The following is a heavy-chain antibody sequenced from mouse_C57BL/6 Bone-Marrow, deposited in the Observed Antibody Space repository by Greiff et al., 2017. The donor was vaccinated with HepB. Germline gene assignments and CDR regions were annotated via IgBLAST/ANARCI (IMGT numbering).Heavy chain of an antibody. J-gene: IGHJ3*01. D-gene: IGHD1-1*01. Sequence: VQLQQSGPELVKPGASVKISCKASGYSFTSYYIHWVKQRPGRGLEWIGWIYPGSGNTKYNEKFKGKATLTADTSSSTAYMQLSSLTSEDSAVYYCARDYYGSSFAWFAYWGQGTLVTVSA. V-gene: IGHV1-66*01. CDR2: IYPGSGNT. CDR1: GYSFTSYY. CDR3: ARDYYGSSFAWFAY.